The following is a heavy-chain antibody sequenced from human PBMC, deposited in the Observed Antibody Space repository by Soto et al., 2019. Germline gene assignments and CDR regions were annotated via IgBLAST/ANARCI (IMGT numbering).Heavy chain of an antibody. J-gene: IGHJ5*02. CDR1: GFTFGDYY. CDR3: ARSVVVVAATRVSNWFDP. D-gene: IGHD2-15*01. Sequence: PGGSLRLSCAVYGFTFGDYYMSWIRQAPGKVREWVSYISSSGSTIYYADSVKGRFTISRDNAKNSLYLQMNSLRAEDTAVYYCARSVVVVAATRVSNWFDPWGQGTLVTVSS. CDR2: ISSSGSTI. V-gene: IGHV3-11*01.